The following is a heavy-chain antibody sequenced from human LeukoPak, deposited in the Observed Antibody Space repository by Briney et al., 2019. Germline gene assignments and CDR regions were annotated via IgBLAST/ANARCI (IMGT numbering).Heavy chain of an antibody. CDR1: GYTFTSYY. J-gene: IGHJ5*02. V-gene: IGHV1-46*01. CDR2: INPSGGST. Sequence: ASVKVSGKASGYTFTSYYMHWVRQAPGQGLEWMGIINPSGGSTSYAQKCQGRVTMTRDMSTSTDYMELSSLRSEDTAVYYCARDNSVEDTAWWFDPWGQGTLVTVSS. CDR3: ARDNSVEDTAWWFDP. D-gene: IGHD4-23*01.